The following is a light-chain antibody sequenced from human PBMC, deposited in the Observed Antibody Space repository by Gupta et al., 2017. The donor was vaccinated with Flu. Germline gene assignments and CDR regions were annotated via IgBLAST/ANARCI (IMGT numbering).Light chain of an antibody. Sequence: ILLTHSPATLSFSPGERPTLSSSATQSVRSGYLAWYQQKPGQAPRLLIYGGSSRATGVPDRFSGSGSGTDFTLTISRLEPEDFAVYYCQQDGSSSRTFGDGTKVEIK. J-gene: IGKJ4*02. CDR1: QSVRSGY. V-gene: IGKV3-20*01. CDR2: GGS. CDR3: QQDGSSSRT.